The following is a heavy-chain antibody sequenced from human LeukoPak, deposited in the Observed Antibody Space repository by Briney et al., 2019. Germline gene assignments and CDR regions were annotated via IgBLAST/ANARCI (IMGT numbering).Heavy chain of an antibody. Sequence: SETLSLTCTVSGGSISSYYWSWIRQPPGKGLEWIGYIYYSGSTNYNRSLKSRVTISVDTSKNRFSLKLSSVTAADTAVYYCARVGLYGDYATWGQGTLVTVSS. D-gene: IGHD4-17*01. CDR3: ARVGLYGDYAT. V-gene: IGHV4-59*01. CDR1: GGSISSYY. CDR2: IYYSGST. J-gene: IGHJ4*02.